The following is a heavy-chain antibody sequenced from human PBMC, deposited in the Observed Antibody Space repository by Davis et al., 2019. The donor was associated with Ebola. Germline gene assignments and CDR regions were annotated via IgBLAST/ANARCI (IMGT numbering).Heavy chain of an antibody. V-gene: IGHV4-34*01. CDR1: GGSFSGYY. D-gene: IGHD6-13*01. Sequence: MPSETLSLTCAVYGGSFSGYYWSWIRQPPGKGLEWIGEINHSGSTNYNPSLKSRVIISVDTSKNQFSLKLSSVTAADTAVYYCARGGVIAAAGNDDFYYYYGMDVWGQGTTVTVSS. CDR2: INHSGST. J-gene: IGHJ6*02. CDR3: ARGGVIAAAGNDDFYYYYGMDV.